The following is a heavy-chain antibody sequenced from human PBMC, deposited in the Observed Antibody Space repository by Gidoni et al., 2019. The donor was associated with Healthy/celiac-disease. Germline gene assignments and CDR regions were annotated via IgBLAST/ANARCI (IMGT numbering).Heavy chain of an antibody. CDR3: AREGHSMVRGGDFDY. V-gene: IGHV1-2*02. CDR2: INPNSGGT. Sequence: QVQLVQSGAEVKKPGASVKVSCKASGYTFTGYYMHWVRQAPGQGLEWMGWINPNSGGTNKAQNLQGRDTMTRDTSISTAYMELSRLRSDDTAVYYGAREGHSMVRGGDFDYWGQGTLVTVSS. D-gene: IGHD3-10*01. J-gene: IGHJ4*02. CDR1: GYTFTGYY.